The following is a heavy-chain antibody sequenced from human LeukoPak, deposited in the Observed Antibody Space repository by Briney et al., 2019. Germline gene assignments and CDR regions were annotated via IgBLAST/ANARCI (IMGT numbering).Heavy chain of an antibody. Sequence: GGSLRLSCAASGFTFSSYSMNWVRQAPGKGLAWVSSISSRSSYIYYADSVKGGFTISRDNARNALYLQMTSLRAEDTAVYYCARVGYSGYDFLPGFYYYYMDVWGKGTTVTISS. J-gene: IGHJ6*03. CDR3: ARVGYSGYDFLPGFYYYYMDV. D-gene: IGHD5-12*01. CDR2: ISSRSSYI. V-gene: IGHV3-21*01. CDR1: GFTFSSYS.